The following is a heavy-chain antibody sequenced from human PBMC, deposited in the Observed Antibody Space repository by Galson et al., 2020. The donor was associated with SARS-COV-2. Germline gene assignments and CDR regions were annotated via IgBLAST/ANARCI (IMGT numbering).Heavy chain of an antibody. Sequence: NSGEYLKISCAASGFTFSSYSMNWVRQAPGKGLEWVSSISSSGTYIYYADSVKGRFTISRDNAKNSLYLQMNSLRAEDTAVYYCLRESYSSGWPLDYWGQGTLVTVSS. CDR2: ISSSGTYI. V-gene: IGHV3-21*01. CDR3: LRESYSSGWPLDY. CDR1: GFTFSSYS. J-gene: IGHJ4*02. D-gene: IGHD6-19*01.